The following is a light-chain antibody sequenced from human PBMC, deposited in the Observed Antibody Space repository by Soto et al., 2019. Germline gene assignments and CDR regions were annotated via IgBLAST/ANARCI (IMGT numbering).Light chain of an antibody. Sequence: DVQMTQSASTVSASVGDRVTITCRASQSIGSSLAWYQQKPGKAPNLLISDASSLESGVPSRFSGSGSGTEVTITISSLKTDDVATYYCQHYNSYSEAFGQGTKVDIK. CDR3: QHYNSYSEA. CDR2: DAS. CDR1: QSIGSS. V-gene: IGKV1-5*01. J-gene: IGKJ1*01.